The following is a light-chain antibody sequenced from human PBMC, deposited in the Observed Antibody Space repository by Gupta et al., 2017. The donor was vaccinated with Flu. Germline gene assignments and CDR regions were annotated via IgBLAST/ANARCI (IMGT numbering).Light chain of an antibody. CDR3: SSYTTSSTLVYV. CDR2: DVK. J-gene: IGLJ1*01. CDR1: GIYSS. V-gene: IGLV2-14*03. Sequence: GIYSSVAGYQHRQDKAPKGVIFDVKNRPSGVSNRISGSKSGNTASLTISGLQAEDESDYDCSSYTTSSTLVYVFGTGTKVTVL.